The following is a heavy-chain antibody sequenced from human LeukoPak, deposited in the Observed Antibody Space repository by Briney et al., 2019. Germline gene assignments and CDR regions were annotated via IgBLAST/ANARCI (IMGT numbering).Heavy chain of an antibody. V-gene: IGHV3-7*03. J-gene: IGHJ4*02. CDR1: GFTFSSYW. D-gene: IGHD4-17*01. CDR2: IKQDGSEK. Sequence: PGGSLRLSCAASGFTFSSYWMSWVRQAPGKGLEWVANIKQDGSEKYYVDSVKGRFTISRDNSKNTLYLQMNSLRAEDTAVYYCAKESYGTAFDYWGQGTLVTVSS. CDR3: AKESYGTAFDY.